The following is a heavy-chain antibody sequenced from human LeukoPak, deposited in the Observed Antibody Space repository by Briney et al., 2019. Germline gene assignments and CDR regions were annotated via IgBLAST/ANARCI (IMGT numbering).Heavy chain of an antibody. CDR3: ASSVVVPSAADY. CDR1: GPSPSTYY. J-gene: IGHJ4*02. Sequence: SQTLSLTCVLYGPSPSTYYCSWIRQPPGNGLEWIGEINHTGSTNYNPSLKSRVTISVDMSKNQFSLKVASMTAAGTAVYYCASSVVVPSAADYWGQGTLVTVSS. V-gene: IGHV4-34*01. CDR2: INHTGST. D-gene: IGHD2-2*01.